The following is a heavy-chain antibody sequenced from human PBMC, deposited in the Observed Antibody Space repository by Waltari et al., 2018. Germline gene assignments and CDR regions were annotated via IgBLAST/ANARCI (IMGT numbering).Heavy chain of an antibody. V-gene: IGHV4-39*01. Sequence: QVQLQESGPGLVKPSETLSLTCTVSGGSISSSSYYWGWIRQPPGKGLEWIGSIYYSGSTYYNPSLKSRVTISVDTSKNQFSLKLSSVTAADTAVYYCAYVWGSYRFDYWGQGTLVTVSS. CDR1: GGSISSSSYY. J-gene: IGHJ4*02. CDR2: IYYSGST. CDR3: AYVWGSYRFDY. D-gene: IGHD3-16*02.